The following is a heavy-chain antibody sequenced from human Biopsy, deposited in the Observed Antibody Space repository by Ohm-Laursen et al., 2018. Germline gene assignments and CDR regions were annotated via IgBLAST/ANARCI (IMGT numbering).Heavy chain of an antibody. CDR2: NIPILGTG. D-gene: IGHD3-9*01. CDR1: GPTFSNSG. J-gene: IGHJ1*01. Sequence: GPSVTVFCKAPGPTFSNSGVNWARQAPGHGLEWLVGNIPILGTGNYAQKFQDRVTAAADTSTSTDTMELRSLRSDDTAMYYRATKLTGYFHHWGQGTLVIVSS. CDR3: ATKLTGYFHH. V-gene: IGHV1-69*06.